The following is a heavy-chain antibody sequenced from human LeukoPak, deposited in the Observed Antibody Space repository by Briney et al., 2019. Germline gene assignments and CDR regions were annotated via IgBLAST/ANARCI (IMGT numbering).Heavy chain of an antibody. J-gene: IGHJ6*02. CDR2: INPNSGGT. D-gene: IGHD5-18*01. V-gene: IGHV1-2*04. Sequence: ASVTVSCKASGYTFTGYYMHWVRQAPGQGLEWMGWINPNSGGTNYAQKFQGWVTMTRDTSISTAYMELSRLRSDDTAVYYCARAKRQLWMMPRTDYYYGMDVWGQGTTVTVSS. CDR1: GYTFTGYY. CDR3: ARAKRQLWMMPRTDYYYGMDV.